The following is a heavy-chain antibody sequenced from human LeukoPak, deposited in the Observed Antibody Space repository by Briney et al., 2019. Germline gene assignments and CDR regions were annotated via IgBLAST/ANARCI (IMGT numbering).Heavy chain of an antibody. CDR2: IWYDGSNK. D-gene: IGHD3-10*01. CDR3: ARDDYGSGSGRWVY. J-gene: IGHJ4*02. CDR1: GFAFSSYG. V-gene: IGHV3-33*01. Sequence: GRSLRLSCAVSGFAFSSYGMHWVRQAPGKGLEWVAVIWYDGSNKYYGDSVKGRFTVSRDNSKNTLYLQMNSLRAEDTAVYYCARDDYGSGSGRWVYWGQGTLVTVSS.